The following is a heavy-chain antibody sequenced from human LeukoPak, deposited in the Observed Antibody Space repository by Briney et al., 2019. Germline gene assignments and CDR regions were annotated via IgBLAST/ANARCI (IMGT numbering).Heavy chain of an antibody. D-gene: IGHD3-10*01. Sequence: GGSLRLSCKGSGYFFTSYWIGWVRQMPGKVLEWVGIIYPGDSDTIYSPSFQGQLSTSAHKPIITAYLQWSSMKASDAAMYYCARRITMVRGAYPNWFDPWGQGTLVTVSS. CDR1: GYFFTSYW. V-gene: IGHV5-51*04. CDR2: IYPGDSDT. J-gene: IGHJ5*02. CDR3: ARRITMVRGAYPNWFDP.